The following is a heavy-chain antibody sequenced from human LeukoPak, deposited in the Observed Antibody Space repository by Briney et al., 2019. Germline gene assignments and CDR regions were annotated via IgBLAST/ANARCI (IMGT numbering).Heavy chain of an antibody. D-gene: IGHD2-2*01. CDR2: ISRYGDSI. V-gene: IGHV3-48*01. CDR3: ARETRSSTAYYGAYYSMDV. J-gene: IGHJ6*03. CDR1: GFTLSDYS. Sequence: SGGSLRLSCAASGFTLSDYSMDWVRQAPGKGLEWVSHISRYGDSIYYADSVKGRFTISRDNAKNSVFLEMSSLRAEDTALYYCARETRSSTAYYGAYYSMDVWGKGTTVTVAS.